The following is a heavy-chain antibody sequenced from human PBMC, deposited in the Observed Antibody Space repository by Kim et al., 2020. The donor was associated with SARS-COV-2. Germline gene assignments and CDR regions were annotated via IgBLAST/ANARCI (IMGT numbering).Heavy chain of an antibody. CDR3: AREPGWIQLPTDY. V-gene: IGHV3-74*01. CDR1: GFPFSSYW. CDR2: INSDGSST. D-gene: IGHD5-18*01. J-gene: IGHJ4*02. Sequence: GGSLRLSCAASGFPFSSYWMHWVRQAPGKGLVWVSRINSDGSSTSYADSVKGRFTISRDNAKNTLYLQMNSLRAEDTAVYYCAREPGWIQLPTDYWGQGTLVTVSS.